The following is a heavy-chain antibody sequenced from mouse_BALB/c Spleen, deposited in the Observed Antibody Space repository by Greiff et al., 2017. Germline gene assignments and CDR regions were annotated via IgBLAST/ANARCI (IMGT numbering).Heavy chain of an antibody. CDR2: ISSGGSYT. V-gene: IGHV5-6*02. CDR3: ARQGTTAPLDY. D-gene: IGHD1-2*01. J-gene: IGHJ2*01. Sequence: DVKLVESGGDLVKPGGSLKLSCAASGFTFSSYGMSWVRQTPDKRLEWVATISSGGSYTYYPDSVKGRFTISRDNAKNTLYLQMSSLKSEDTAMYYCARQGTTAPLDYWGQGTTLTVSS. CDR1: GFTFSSYG.